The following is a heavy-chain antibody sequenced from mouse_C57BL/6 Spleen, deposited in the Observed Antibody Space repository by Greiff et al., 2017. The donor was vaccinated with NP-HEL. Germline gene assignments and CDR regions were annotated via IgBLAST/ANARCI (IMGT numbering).Heavy chain of an antibody. CDR1: GFSLTRSG. D-gene: IGHD2-4*01. CDR2: IWGVAST. J-gene: IGHJ3*01. Sequence: QVQLKESGPGLVAPSQSLSITCTVSGFSLTRSGVHWVRQSPGKGLEWLGVIWGVASTNYNSAIKSILSISKDNSKSQVFLKMNSLQTDDTTMYYCATYDYDTWYAYWGQGTLVTVSA. CDR3: ATYDYDTWYAY. V-gene: IGHV2-6*01.